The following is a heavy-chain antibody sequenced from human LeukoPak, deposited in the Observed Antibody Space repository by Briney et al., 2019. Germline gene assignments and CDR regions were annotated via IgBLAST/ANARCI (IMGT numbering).Heavy chain of an antibody. Sequence: ASVKVSCKASGYTFTGYYMHWVRQAPGQGLEWMGWINPNSGGTNYAQKFQGRVTMTRDTSISTAYMELSRLGSDDTAVYYCARGVGYYDSSGYYAGVDDAFDIWGQGTMVTVSS. CDR1: GYTFTGYY. J-gene: IGHJ3*02. CDR2: INPNSGGT. D-gene: IGHD3-22*01. V-gene: IGHV1-2*02. CDR3: ARGVGYYDSSGYYAGVDDAFDI.